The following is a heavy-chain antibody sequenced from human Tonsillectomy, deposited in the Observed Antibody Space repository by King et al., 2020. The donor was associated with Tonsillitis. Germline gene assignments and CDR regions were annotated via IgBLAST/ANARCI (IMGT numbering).Heavy chain of an antibody. D-gene: IGHD6-19*01. Sequence: VQLVESGAEVKKPGASVKVSCKASGYTFSGYYMHWVRQAPGQGLEWMGWINPNSGGTKYAQKFQGRVTMTRDTSISTAYMELSRLRSDDTAGYYCAREDVIAVAGGGWFDPWGQGTLVTVSS. V-gene: IGHV1-2*02. CDR3: AREDVIAVAGGGWFDP. CDR1: GYTFSGYY. CDR2: INPNSGGT. J-gene: IGHJ5*02.